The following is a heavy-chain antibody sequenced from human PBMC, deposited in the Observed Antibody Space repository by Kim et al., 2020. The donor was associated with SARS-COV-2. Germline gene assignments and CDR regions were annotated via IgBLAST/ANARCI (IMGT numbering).Heavy chain of an antibody. CDR1: GGSFSGYY. CDR3: ARVIRITMVRGVPGPGLYNWFDP. Sequence: SETLSLTCAVYGGSFSGYYWSWIRQPPGKGLEWIGEINHSGSTNYNPSLKSRVTISVDTSKNQFSLKLSSVTAADTAVYYCARVIRITMVRGVPGPGLYNWFDPWGQGTLVTVSS. CDR2: INHSGST. D-gene: IGHD3-10*01. J-gene: IGHJ5*02. V-gene: IGHV4-34*01.